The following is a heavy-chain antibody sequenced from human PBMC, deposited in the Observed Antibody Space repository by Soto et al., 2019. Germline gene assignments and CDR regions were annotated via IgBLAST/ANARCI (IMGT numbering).Heavy chain of an antibody. D-gene: IGHD3-9*01. CDR3: ARGFCGPTTCYIGRGDNWFDP. J-gene: IGHJ5*02. V-gene: IGHV1-69*06. CDR1: GGTFTNYV. CDR2: IIAMFGTT. Sequence: SVKVSCKASGGTFTNYVFGWVRQAPGQGPEWMGTIIAMFGTTNYAPKFQGRVTITADKSTSSVYLELTSLRFDDSAVYYCARGFCGPTTCYIGRGDNWFDPWGPGTLVTVSS.